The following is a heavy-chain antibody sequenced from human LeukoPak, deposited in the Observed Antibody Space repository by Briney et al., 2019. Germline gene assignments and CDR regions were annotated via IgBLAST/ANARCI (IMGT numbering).Heavy chain of an antibody. CDR2: MNPNSGGT. J-gene: IGHJ4*02. D-gene: IGHD3-22*01. CDR3: ARGRNSVYYFNVVAPSYFDY. Sequence: GASVKVSCKASGYTFTSYDINWVRQATGQGLEWMGWMNPNSGGTNYAQKFQGRVTMTRDTSINTAYMDLSRLRSDDTAVYYCARGRNSVYYFNVVAPSYFDYWGQGTLVTVSS. CDR1: GYTFTSYD. V-gene: IGHV1-2*02.